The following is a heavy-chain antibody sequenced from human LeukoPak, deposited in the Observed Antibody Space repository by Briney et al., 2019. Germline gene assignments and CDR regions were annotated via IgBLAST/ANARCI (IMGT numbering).Heavy chain of an antibody. V-gene: IGHV3-43*02. D-gene: IGHD3-10*01. CDR2: ISGDGGST. CDR3: AIDSLGSGSYYFDY. J-gene: IGHJ4*02. CDR1: GFTFDDYA. Sequence: GGSLRLSCAASGFTFDDYAMHWVRQAPGKGLEWVSLISGDGGSTYYADSVKGRFTISRNNSKNSLYLQMNSLRAEDTAVYYCAIDSLGSGSYYFDYWGQGTLVTVSS.